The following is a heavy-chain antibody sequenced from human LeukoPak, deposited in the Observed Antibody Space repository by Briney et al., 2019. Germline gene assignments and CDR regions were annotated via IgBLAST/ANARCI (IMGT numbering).Heavy chain of an antibody. CDR1: GFIFDDYA. J-gene: IGHJ3*02. CDR2: IYPGDSDT. V-gene: IGHV5-51*01. CDR3: ARPPDVAPGPYDAFDI. Sequence: PGGSLRLSCAASGFIFDDYAMHWVRQAPGKGLEWMGIIYPGDSDTRYSPSFQGQVTISADKSISTAYLQWSSLKASDTAMYYCARPPDVAPGPYDAFDIWGQGTMVTVSS.